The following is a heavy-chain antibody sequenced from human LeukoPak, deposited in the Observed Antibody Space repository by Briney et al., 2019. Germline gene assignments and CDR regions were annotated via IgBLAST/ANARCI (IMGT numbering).Heavy chain of an antibody. J-gene: IGHJ4*02. CDR3: ARDQGRANYYGSGSYHRQYYFDY. CDR1: GYTFTSYY. D-gene: IGHD3-10*01. V-gene: IGHV1-46*01. Sequence: ASLKVSCKASGYTFTSYYMHWVRQAPGQGLEWMGIINASGSSTSYAQKFQGRVTMTRDTTTSTVYMELSSLRSEDTAVYYCARDQGRANYYGSGSYHRQYYFDYWGQGTLVTVSS. CDR2: INASGSST.